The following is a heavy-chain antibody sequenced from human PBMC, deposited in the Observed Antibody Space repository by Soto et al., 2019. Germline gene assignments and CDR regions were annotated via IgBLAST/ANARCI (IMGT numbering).Heavy chain of an antibody. D-gene: IGHD3-22*01. CDR1: GFTFNTDT. CDR3: AREAIYYDTSGFSLYYLDY. V-gene: IGHV3-30-3*01. J-gene: IGHJ4*02. CDR2: ISDDGSNK. Sequence: PGGSLRLSCAASGFTFNTDTMHWVRQAPGKGLEWVALISDDGSNKHYADSVKGRFSISRDNSKNTLYLQLNSLRPEDTAVYYCAREAIYYDTSGFSLYYLDYWGQGSLGTVSS.